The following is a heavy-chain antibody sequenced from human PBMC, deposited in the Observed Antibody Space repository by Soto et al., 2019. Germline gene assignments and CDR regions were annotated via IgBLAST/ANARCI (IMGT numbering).Heavy chain of an antibody. CDR3: VRDSLHYDSIGDLDY. D-gene: IGHD3-22*01. J-gene: IGHJ4*02. V-gene: IGHV3-33*01. Sequence: QVQLVESGGGVVQPGRSLRLSCSASGFTFGTYGMHWVRQAPGKGLEWVAFIWFDGSNEDYGDSVKGRFNIYRDNSRDTLYLQMNSLRAEDTAVYYCVRDSLHYDSIGDLDYWGQGTLVTVSS. CDR1: GFTFGTYG. CDR2: IWFDGSNE.